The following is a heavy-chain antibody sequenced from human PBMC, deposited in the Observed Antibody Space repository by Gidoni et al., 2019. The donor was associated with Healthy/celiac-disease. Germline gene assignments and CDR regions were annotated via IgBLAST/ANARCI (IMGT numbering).Heavy chain of an antibody. CDR1: GYSSTSYW. CDR3: ARWGGYCSSTSCYTLVSWFDP. CDR2: IYPGDSDT. J-gene: IGHJ5*02. D-gene: IGHD2-2*02. Sequence: EVQLVQSGAEVKKPGESLKISCKGSGYSSTSYWIGSVRQMPGKGLEWMGIIYPGDSDTRYSPSFQGQVTISADKSISTAYLQWSSLKASDTAMYYCARWGGYCSSTSCYTLVSWFDPWGQGTLVTVSS. V-gene: IGHV5-51*01.